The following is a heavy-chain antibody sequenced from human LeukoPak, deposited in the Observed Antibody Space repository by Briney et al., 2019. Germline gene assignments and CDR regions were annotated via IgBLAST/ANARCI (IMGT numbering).Heavy chain of an antibody. V-gene: IGHV1-2*02. CDR2: INPNSGGT. CDR3: ATDIAAAGPAPPYYGMDA. D-gene: IGHD6-13*01. CDR1: GYTFTGYY. Sequence: EASVKVSCKASGYTFTGYYMHWVRQAPGQGLEWMGWINPNSGGTNYAQKFQGRVTMTRDTSISTAYMELSRLRSDDTAVYYCATDIAAAGPAPPYYGMDAWGQGTTVTVSS. J-gene: IGHJ6*02.